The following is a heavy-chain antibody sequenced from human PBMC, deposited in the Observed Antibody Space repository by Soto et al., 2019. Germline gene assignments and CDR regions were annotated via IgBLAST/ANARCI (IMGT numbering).Heavy chain of an antibody. D-gene: IGHD1-26*01. Sequence: QVQLVQSGAEVKKPGASVKVSCKASGYTFTSYYMHWVRQAPGQGLEWMGIINPSGGSTSYAQKFQGRXXMXRXMSTSTVYMELSSLRSEDTAVYYCARGEGAKGSGYYWGQGTLVTVSS. J-gene: IGHJ4*02. CDR2: INPSGGST. CDR3: ARGEGAKGSGYY. CDR1: GYTFTSYY. V-gene: IGHV1-46*01.